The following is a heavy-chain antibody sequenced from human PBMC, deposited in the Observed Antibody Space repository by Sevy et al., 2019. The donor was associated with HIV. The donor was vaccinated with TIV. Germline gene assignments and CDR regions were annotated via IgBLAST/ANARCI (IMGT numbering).Heavy chain of an antibody. CDR3: TTRPYGSIIDY. Sequence: GGSLRLSCGGSGFNISSASMNRVRQAPGKGLEWVGRIKGKTDGETTDYAAPVKGRFIISRDDSGKTVYVQLNSVKTEDTAMYFCTTRPYGSIIDYWGQGTLVTVSS. V-gene: IGHV3-15*07. D-gene: IGHD3-10*01. J-gene: IGHJ4*02. CDR2: IKGKTDGETT. CDR1: GFNISSAS.